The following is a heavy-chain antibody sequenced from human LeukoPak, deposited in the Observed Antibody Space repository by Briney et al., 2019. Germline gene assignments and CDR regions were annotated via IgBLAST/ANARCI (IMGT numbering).Heavy chain of an antibody. CDR1: GFTFSSYA. CDR2: ISYDGSNK. V-gene: IGHV3-30*04. CDR3: ARDGIDYYDSSEDYEQNYFDY. Sequence: GGSLRLSCAASGFTFSSYAMRWVRQAPGKGLEWVAVISYDGSNKYYADSVKGRFTISRDNSKNTLYLQMNSLRAEDTAVYYCARDGIDYYDSSEDYEQNYFDYWGQGTLVTVSS. D-gene: IGHD3-22*01. J-gene: IGHJ4*02.